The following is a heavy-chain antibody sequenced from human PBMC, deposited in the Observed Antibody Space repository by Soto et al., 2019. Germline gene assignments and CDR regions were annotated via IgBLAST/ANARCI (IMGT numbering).Heavy chain of an antibody. CDR1: GGSISSGGYY. Sequence: QVQLQESGPGLVKPSQTLSLTCTVSGGSISSGGYYWSWIRQHPGKSLEWIGYIYYSGSTYYNPCLKIRVTISVATSKNQFSLKLSSVTAADTAVYYCARDPIVGANGRKNDAFDIWGQGTMVTVSS. CDR2: IYYSGST. CDR3: ARDPIVGANGRKNDAFDI. D-gene: IGHD1-26*01. J-gene: IGHJ3*02. V-gene: IGHV4-31*03.